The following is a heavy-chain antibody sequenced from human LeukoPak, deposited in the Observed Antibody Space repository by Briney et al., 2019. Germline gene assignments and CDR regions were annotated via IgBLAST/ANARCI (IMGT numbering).Heavy chain of an antibody. D-gene: IGHD6-19*01. CDR1: GGSISSSNW. CDR2: IYHSGST. CDR3: ARENSSAQGPYFDY. J-gene: IGHJ4*02. Sequence: SETLSLTCAVSGGSISSSNWWSWVRQPPGKGLEWIGEIYHSGSTNYNPSLKSRVTISVDKSKNQFSLKLSSVTAADTAVYYCARENSSAQGPYFDYWGQGTLVTVSS. V-gene: IGHV4-4*02.